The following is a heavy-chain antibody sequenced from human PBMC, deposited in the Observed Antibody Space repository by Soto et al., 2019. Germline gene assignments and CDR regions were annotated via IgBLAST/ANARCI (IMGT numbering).Heavy chain of an antibody. CDR3: ARQGYSGYDFPSDVPY. V-gene: IGHV4-39*01. D-gene: IGHD5-12*01. CDR2: IYYSGST. Sequence: PSETLSLTCTVSGGSISSSIYYWGWIRQPPGKGLEWIGSIYYSGSTYYNPSLKSRVTISVDTSKNQFSLKLSSVTAADTAVYYCARQGYSGYDFPSDVPYWGQGTLVTVSS. J-gene: IGHJ4*02. CDR1: GGSISSSIYY.